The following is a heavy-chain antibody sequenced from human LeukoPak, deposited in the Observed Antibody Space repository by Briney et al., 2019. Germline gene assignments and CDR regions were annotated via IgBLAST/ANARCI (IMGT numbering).Heavy chain of an antibody. V-gene: IGHV4-59*08. CDR2: IYDSGST. Sequence: SETLSLTCTVSGGSISSYYWSWIRQPPGKGLEWIGYIYDSGSTNYNPSLKSRVTISVDTSKNQFSLKLSSVTAADTAVYYCARSRDGGYYYDSSGYSNYPLDYWGQGTLVTVSS. CDR3: ARSRDGGYYYDSSGYSNYPLDY. CDR1: GGSISSYY. J-gene: IGHJ4*02. D-gene: IGHD3-22*01.